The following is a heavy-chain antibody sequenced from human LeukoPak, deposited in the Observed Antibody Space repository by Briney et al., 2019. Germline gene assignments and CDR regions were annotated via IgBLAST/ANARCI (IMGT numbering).Heavy chain of an antibody. CDR3: ARSHSSGWYSPLDNWFDP. V-gene: IGHV5-51*01. J-gene: IGHJ5*02. D-gene: IGHD6-19*01. CDR1: GYSFTSYW. Sequence: RGESLKISCKGSGYSFTSYWIGWVRPMPGKGLEWMGIIYPGDSDTRYSPSFQGQVTISADKSISTAYLQWSSLKASDTAMYYCARSHSSGWYSPLDNWFDPWGQGTLVTVSS. CDR2: IYPGDSDT.